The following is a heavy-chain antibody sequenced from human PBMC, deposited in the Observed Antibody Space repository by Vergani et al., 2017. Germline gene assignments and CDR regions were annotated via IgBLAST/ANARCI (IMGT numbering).Heavy chain of an antibody. D-gene: IGHD3-22*01. CDR3: AKDPSPLYYYDSSVAFDI. Sequence: EVQLVESGGGLVQPGRSLRLSCAASGFTFDDYAMHWVRQALGKGLEWVSGISWNSGSIGYADSVKGRFTISRDNAKNSLDLQMNSLRAEDTALYYCAKDPSPLYYYDSSVAFDIWGQGTMVTVSS. J-gene: IGHJ3*02. V-gene: IGHV3-9*01. CDR2: ISWNSGSI. CDR1: GFTFDDYA.